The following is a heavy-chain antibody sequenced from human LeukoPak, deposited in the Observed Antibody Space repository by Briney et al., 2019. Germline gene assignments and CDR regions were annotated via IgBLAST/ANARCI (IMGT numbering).Heavy chain of an antibody. V-gene: IGHV1-2*02. D-gene: IGHD2-2*02. CDR2: INPNSGGT. Sequence: ASVKVSCKASGYTFTSYGISWVRQAPGQGLEWMGWINPNSGGTNYAQKFQGRVTMTRDTSISTAYMELSRLRSDDTAVYYCARIYCSSTSCYNDAFDIWGQGTMVTVSS. CDR3: ARIYCSSTSCYNDAFDI. J-gene: IGHJ3*02. CDR1: GYTFTSYG.